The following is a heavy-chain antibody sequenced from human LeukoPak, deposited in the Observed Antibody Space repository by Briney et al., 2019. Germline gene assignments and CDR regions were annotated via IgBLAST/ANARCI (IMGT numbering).Heavy chain of an antibody. V-gene: IGHV3-74*01. CDR2: IFGDGTII. J-gene: IGHJ4*02. Sequence: PGGSLGLSCAASGFIFSSYCMHWVRQVPGKGLEWISRIFGDGTIINYADSVKGRFTISRDNAKNTLYLQMNSLRAEDTAVYYCASSVFYLDWGQGTLVTVSS. D-gene: IGHD2-8*01. CDR3: ASSVFYLD. CDR1: GFIFSSYC.